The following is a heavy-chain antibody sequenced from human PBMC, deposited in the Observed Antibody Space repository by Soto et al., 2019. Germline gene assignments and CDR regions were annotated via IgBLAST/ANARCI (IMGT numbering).Heavy chain of an antibody. CDR3: ARIDSGGFYRFCDT. CDR1: GGSLSTNP. D-gene: IGHD2-15*01. Sequence: QGQLVQSGTEVKKPGSSVKVSCKASGGSLSTNPISWVRQAPGQGLEWMGGTGSGTGPGNHAQKFEGRLTVTADKSTSTVYMELPNLSSEDTAVYYCARIDSGGFYRFCDTRGQGTLVTVSS. CDR2: TGSGTGPG. J-gene: IGHJ5*02. V-gene: IGHV1-69*06.